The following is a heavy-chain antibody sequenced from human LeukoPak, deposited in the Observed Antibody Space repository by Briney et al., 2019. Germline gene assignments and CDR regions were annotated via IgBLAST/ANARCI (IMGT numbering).Heavy chain of an antibody. V-gene: IGHV3-30*04. D-gene: IGHD2-15*01. Sequence: GGSLRLSCAASGFTFSSYAMSWVRQAPGKGLEWVAVISYDGSNKYYADSVKGRFTISRDNSKNTLYLQMNSLRAEDTAVYCCARDNGATHSILDYWGQGTLVTVSS. CDR3: ARDNGATHSILDY. CDR1: GFTFSSYA. CDR2: ISYDGSNK. J-gene: IGHJ4*02.